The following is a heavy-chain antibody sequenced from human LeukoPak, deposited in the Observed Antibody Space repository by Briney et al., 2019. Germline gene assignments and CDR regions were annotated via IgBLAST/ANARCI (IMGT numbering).Heavy chain of an antibody. Sequence: SETLSLTCTVSGYSISIAFYWGWIRQPPGKGLEWIGSISHSGSTYYNPSLKSRVTISVDTSKNQFSLKLSSVTAADTAVYYCARGFDYYDSSGYLSNWYFDLWGRGTLVTVST. CDR1: GYSISIAFY. V-gene: IGHV4-38-2*02. CDR2: ISHSGST. D-gene: IGHD3-22*01. CDR3: ARGFDYYDSSGYLSNWYFDL. J-gene: IGHJ2*01.